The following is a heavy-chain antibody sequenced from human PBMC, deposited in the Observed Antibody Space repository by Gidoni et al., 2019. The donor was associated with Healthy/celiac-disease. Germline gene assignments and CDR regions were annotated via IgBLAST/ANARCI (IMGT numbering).Heavy chain of an antibody. D-gene: IGHD2-21*01. CDR1: GYTFTGYY. J-gene: IGHJ4*02. CDR3: ARGLYCGGEKECYFDY. V-gene: IGHV1-2*04. Sequence: QVQLVQSGAEVKKPGASVKVSCKASGYTFTGYYMHWVRQAPGQGLEWMGWINPNSGGTNYAQKFQGWVTMTRDTSISTAYMELSRLRSDDTAVYYCARGLYCGGEKECYFDYWGQGTLVTVSS. CDR2: INPNSGGT.